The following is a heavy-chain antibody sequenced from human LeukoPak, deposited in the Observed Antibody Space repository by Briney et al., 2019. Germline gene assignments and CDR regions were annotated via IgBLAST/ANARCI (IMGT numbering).Heavy chain of an antibody. CDR3: ARDRGYSYSTHFDY. J-gene: IGHJ4*02. D-gene: IGHD5-18*01. Sequence: ASVKVSCKASGYSFTSHYMHWVRQAPGQGLEWLGLINPSGSSTLYAQKFQGRVTMTRDMSTSTVYMELSSLRSEDTAVYYCARDRGYSYSTHFDYWGQGTLVTVSS. CDR2: INPSGSST. CDR1: GYSFTSHY. V-gene: IGHV1-46*01.